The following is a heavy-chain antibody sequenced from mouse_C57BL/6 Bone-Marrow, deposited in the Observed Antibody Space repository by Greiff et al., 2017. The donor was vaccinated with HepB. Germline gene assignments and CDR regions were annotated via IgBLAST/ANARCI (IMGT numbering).Heavy chain of an antibody. D-gene: IGHD2-5*01. CDR2: IHPNSGST. V-gene: IGHV1-64*01. Sequence: QVQLQQPGAELVKPGASVKLSCKASGYTFTSYWMHWVKQRPGQGLEWIGMIHPNSGSTNYNEKFKSKATLTVDKSSSTAYMQLSSLTSEDSAVYYCARRNYYSNPLGYWGQGTTLTVSS. J-gene: IGHJ2*01. CDR3: ARRNYYSNPLGY. CDR1: GYTFTSYW.